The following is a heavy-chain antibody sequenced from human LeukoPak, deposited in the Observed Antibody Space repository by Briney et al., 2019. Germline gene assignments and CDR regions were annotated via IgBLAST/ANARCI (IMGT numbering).Heavy chain of an antibody. CDR1: GFTFSSYS. J-gene: IGHJ4*02. CDR3: AKPLYSSGFYYFDY. V-gene: IGHV3-48*02. D-gene: IGHD6-19*01. Sequence: GGSLRLSCAASGFTFSSYSMNWVRQAPGKGLEWVSYISSSSSTIYYAGSVKGRFTISRDNAKNSLYLQMNSLRDEDTAVYYCAKPLYSSGFYYFDYWGQGTLVTVSS. CDR2: ISSSSSTI.